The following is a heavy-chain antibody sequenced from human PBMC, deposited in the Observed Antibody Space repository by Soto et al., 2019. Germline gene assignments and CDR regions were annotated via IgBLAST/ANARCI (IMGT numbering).Heavy chain of an antibody. Sequence: AASVKVSCKASGYTFTSYDINWVRQATGQGLEWMGWMNPNSGNTGYAQKFQGRVTMTRNTSISTAYMELSNLRSEDTAVHYCASVRKGYYYDSSGYYQPFDYWGQGTLVTSPQ. J-gene: IGHJ4*02. CDR2: MNPNSGNT. V-gene: IGHV1-8*01. D-gene: IGHD3-22*01. CDR1: GYTFTSYD. CDR3: ASVRKGYYYDSSGYYQPFDY.